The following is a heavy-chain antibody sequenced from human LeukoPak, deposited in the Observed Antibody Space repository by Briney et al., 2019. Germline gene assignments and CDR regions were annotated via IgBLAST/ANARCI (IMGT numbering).Heavy chain of an antibody. V-gene: IGHV4-34*01. CDR2: INHSGST. CDR1: GGSFSGYY. CDR3: ARLKRLIVVVPAVPTWFDP. J-gene: IGHJ5*02. D-gene: IGHD2-2*01. Sequence: SETLSLTCALYGGSFSGYYWSWIRQPPGKGLEWIGEINHSGSTNYNPSLKSRVTISVDTSKNQFSLKLSSVTAADPAVYYCARLKRLIVVVPAVPTWFDPWGQGTLVTVSS.